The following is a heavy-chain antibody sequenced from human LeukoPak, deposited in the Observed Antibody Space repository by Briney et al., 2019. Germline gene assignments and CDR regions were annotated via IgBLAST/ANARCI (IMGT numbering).Heavy chain of an antibody. Sequence: PGGSLRLSCAASGFTFSSYSMNWVRQAPGKGLEWVSSISSSRSYIYYADSVKGRFTISRDNAKNSLYLQMNSLRAEDTTVYYCARDRNGGLNTYYYYYYGMDVWGQGTTVTVSS. D-gene: IGHD7-27*01. CDR1: GFTFSSYS. V-gene: IGHV3-21*01. CDR3: ARDRNGGLNTYYYYYYGMDV. CDR2: ISSSRSYI. J-gene: IGHJ6*02.